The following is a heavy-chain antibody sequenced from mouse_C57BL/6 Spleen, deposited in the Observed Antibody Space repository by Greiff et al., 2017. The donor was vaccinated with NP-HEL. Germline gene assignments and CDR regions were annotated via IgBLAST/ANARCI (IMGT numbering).Heavy chain of an antibody. CDR1: GYTFTSYW. Sequence: VQLQQSGAELVKPGASVKMSCKASGYTFTSYWITWVKQRPGQGLEWIGDIYPGSGSTNYNEKFKSKATLTVDTSSSTAYMQLSSLTSEDSAVDYCARSLPLSLYAMDYWGQGTSVTVSS. CDR2: IYPGSGST. D-gene: IGHD1-1*02. CDR3: ARSLPLSLYAMDY. J-gene: IGHJ4*01. V-gene: IGHV1-55*01.